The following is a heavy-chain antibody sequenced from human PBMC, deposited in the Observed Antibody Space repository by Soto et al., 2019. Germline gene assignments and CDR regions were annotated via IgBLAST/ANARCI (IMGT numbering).Heavy chain of an antibody. CDR1: GYTFTGYY. CDR2: INPNSGGT. CDR3: ARDLQNYDFWSGYLGY. D-gene: IGHD3-3*01. Sequence: ASVKVSCKASGYTFTGYYMHWVRQAPGQGLEWMGWINPNSGGTNYAQKFQGRVTMTRDTSISTAYMELSRLRSDDTAVYYCARDLQNYDFWSGYLGYWGQGTLVTVSS. J-gene: IGHJ4*02. V-gene: IGHV1-2*02.